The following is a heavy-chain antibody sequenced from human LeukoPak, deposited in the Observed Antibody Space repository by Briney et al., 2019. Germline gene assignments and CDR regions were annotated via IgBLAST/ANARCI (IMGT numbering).Heavy chain of an antibody. V-gene: IGHV4-38-2*01. CDR2: IHHSGGT. Sequence: KPSEILSLTCSFPGDSFNSGYYWGWMRQPPGKGLEWIGSIHHSGGTYYNPSLKSRVTISVDTSKNQFSLMVTSVTAADTAVYYCGRTSTTVALIDHWGQGRLVTVSS. J-gene: IGHJ4*02. D-gene: IGHD4-11*01. CDR3: GRTSTTVALIDH. CDR1: GDSFNSGYY.